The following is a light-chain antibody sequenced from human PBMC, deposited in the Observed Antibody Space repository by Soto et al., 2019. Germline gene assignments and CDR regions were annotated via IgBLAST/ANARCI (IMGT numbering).Light chain of an antibody. CDR2: AAS. CDR3: QQYYSYPIT. Sequence: AIRMTQSPSSLSASTGDRVTITCRASQGISSYLAWYQQKPGKAPKLLIYAASTLQSGVRSRFSGSGSGTDFTLTISSLQSEEFATYYCQQYYSYPITFGQGTRLEIK. V-gene: IGKV1-8*01. J-gene: IGKJ5*01. CDR1: QGISSY.